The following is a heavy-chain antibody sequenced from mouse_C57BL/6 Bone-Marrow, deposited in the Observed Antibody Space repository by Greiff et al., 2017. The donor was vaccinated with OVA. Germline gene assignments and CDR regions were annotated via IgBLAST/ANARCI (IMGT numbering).Heavy chain of an antibody. CDR2: IDPENGDT. V-gene: IGHV14-4*01. J-gene: IGHJ2*01. Sequence: EVQGVESGAELVRPGASVKLSCTASGFNIKDDYMHWVKQRPEQGLEWIGWIDPENGDTEYASKFQGKATITAHTSSNTAYLQLSSLTSEDTAVYYCTTGEVGLRRYFDYWGQGTTLTVSS. D-gene: IGHD2-4*01. CDR3: TTGEVGLRRYFDY. CDR1: GFNIKDDY.